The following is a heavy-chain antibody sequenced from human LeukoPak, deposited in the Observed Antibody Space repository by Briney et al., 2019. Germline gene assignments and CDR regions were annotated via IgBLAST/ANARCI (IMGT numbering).Heavy chain of an antibody. CDR1: GYSFTSYW. J-gene: IGHJ6*03. CDR2: IYPGDSDT. D-gene: IGHD2-2*01. V-gene: IGHV5-51*01. Sequence: GESLKISCKGSGYSFTSYWIGWVRQMPGKGLEWMGIIYPGDSDTRYSPSFQGQVTISADKSISTAYLQWSSLKASDTAMYYCARRDIVVVPAATSYYYMDVWGKGTTVTVSS. CDR3: ARRDIVVVPAATSYYYMDV.